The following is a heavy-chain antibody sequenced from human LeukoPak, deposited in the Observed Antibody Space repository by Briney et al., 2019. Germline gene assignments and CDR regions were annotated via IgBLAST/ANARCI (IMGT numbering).Heavy chain of an antibody. CDR1: GGTFSSYA. CDR3: ASGGTFGGVIVIPGYYYYYMDV. Sequence: SVKVSCKASGGTFSSYAISWVRQAPGQGLEWMGGIIPIFGTANYAQKFQGRVTITADESTSTAYMELSSLRSEDTAVYYCASGGTFGGVIVIPGYYYYYMDVWGKGTTVTISS. CDR2: IIPIFGTA. J-gene: IGHJ6*03. V-gene: IGHV1-69*13. D-gene: IGHD3-16*02.